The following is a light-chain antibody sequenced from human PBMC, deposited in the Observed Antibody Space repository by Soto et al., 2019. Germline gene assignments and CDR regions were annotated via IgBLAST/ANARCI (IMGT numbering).Light chain of an antibody. V-gene: IGLV2-11*01. J-gene: IGLJ1*01. CDR2: DVS. Sequence: QSVLTQPRSVSGSPGQSVTISCTGTSSDVGGYNYVSWYQQHPGKAPKLMIYDVSKRPSGVPDRVSGSKSGNTASLTISGHQAEDEADYYCCSYAGSYYVFGTGTKLTVL. CDR3: CSYAGSYYV. CDR1: SSDVGGYNY.